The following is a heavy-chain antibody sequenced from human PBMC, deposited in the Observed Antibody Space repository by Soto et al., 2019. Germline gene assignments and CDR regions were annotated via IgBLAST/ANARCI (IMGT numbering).Heavy chain of an antibody. CDR3: ARDYKFWGYTFDI. CDR2: IYHSGST. J-gene: IGHJ3*02. Sequence: QVQLQESGPGLVKPSGTLSLTCAVSGGSISSSNWWSWVRQPPGKGLEWIGEIYHSGSTNYNPSLKRRLTRPVDKSKNQFPLKVSSVTAADAAVYYCARDYKFWGYTFDILGQGTMV. CDR1: GGSISSSNW. D-gene: IGHD3-16*01. V-gene: IGHV4-4*02.